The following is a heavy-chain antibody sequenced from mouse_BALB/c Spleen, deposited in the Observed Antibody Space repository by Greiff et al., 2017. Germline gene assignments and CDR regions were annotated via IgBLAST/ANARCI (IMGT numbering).Heavy chain of an antibody. CDR1: GYTFTDYA. CDR3: ARGDGNYVYAMDY. Sequence: QVQLKESGPELVRPGVSVKISCKGSGYTFTDYAMHWVKQSHAKSLEWIGVISTYYGNTNYNQKFKGKATMTVDKSSSTAYMELARLTSEDSAIYYCARGDGNYVYAMDYWGQGTSVTVSS. V-gene: IGHV1-67*01. J-gene: IGHJ4*01. D-gene: IGHD2-1*01. CDR2: ISTYYGNT.